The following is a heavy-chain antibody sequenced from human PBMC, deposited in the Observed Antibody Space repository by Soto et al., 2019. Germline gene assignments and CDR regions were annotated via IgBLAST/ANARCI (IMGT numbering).Heavy chain of an antibody. CDR3: ARDIGSYAYGEGY. CDR1: GGSTNSYW. Sequence: SDTLSLTCSLSGGSTNSYWWSWIRQPAGKGQVWIGRVYSSGPTAYDPSLPSRATLSVETSKNQCSLKMSSVTAADTAVYYCARDIGSYAYGEGYWGQGIQVTVSS. J-gene: IGHJ4*02. V-gene: IGHV4-4*07. D-gene: IGHD3-10*01. CDR2: VYSSGPT.